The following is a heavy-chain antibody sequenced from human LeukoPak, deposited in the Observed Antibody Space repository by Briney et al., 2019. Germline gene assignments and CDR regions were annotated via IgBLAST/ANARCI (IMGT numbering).Heavy chain of an antibody. CDR2: ISFDGSKK. V-gene: IGHV3-30*03. CDR3: AREYQGYSSSWHYYGMDV. J-gene: IGHJ6*02. CDR1: GSTFSRYR. D-gene: IGHD6-13*01. Sequence: GGSLRLSCADSGSTFSRYRMHWVRQAPGKGLEWVAVISFDGSKKYYADSVKGRFTISRDNSKNTLYLQMNSLRAKDTAVYYCAREYQGYSSSWHYYGMDVWGQGTSVTVSS.